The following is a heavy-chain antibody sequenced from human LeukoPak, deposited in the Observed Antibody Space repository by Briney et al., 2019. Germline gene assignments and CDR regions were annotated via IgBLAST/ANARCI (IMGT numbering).Heavy chain of an antibody. Sequence: GESLKISCKGSGYSFTSYWIGWVRQMPGKGLEWMGIIYPGDSDTRYSPSFQGQVTISADKSISTAYLQWSSLKASDTAMYYCARLNGIAVSPEINRIDPWGQGTLVTVSS. CDR3: ARLNGIAVSPEINRIDP. V-gene: IGHV5-51*01. CDR2: IYPGDSDT. CDR1: GYSFTSYW. D-gene: IGHD6-19*01. J-gene: IGHJ5*02.